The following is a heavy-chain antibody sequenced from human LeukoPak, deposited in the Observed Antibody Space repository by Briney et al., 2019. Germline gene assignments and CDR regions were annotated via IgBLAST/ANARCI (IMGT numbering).Heavy chain of an antibody. J-gene: IGHJ4*02. Sequence: GGSLRLSCAASGFTFSNFAMNWVRQVPGKGLEWVSAISGSGGSTDYADSVKGRFTISRDNSKNTLYLQMNSLRAEDTAVYYCAKPQLMILVVTTMDYWGQGTLVTVSS. CDR1: GFTFSNFA. V-gene: IGHV3-23*01. CDR3: AKPQLMILVVTTMDY. CDR2: ISGSGGST. D-gene: IGHD3-22*01.